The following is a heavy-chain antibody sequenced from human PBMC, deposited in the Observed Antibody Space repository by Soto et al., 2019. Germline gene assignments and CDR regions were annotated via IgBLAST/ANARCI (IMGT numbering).Heavy chain of an antibody. D-gene: IGHD3-22*01. V-gene: IGHV4-34*01. Sequence: SETLSLTCAVYCGSFSGYYWSWIRQPPGKGLEWIGEINHSGSTSYNPSLKSRVTISVDTSKNQFSLKLSSVTAADTAVYYCARGDYYDSSGSLSPLYDYWGQGTLVTVSS. CDR3: ARGDYYDSSGSLSPLYDY. CDR1: CGSFSGYY. J-gene: IGHJ4*02. CDR2: INHSGST.